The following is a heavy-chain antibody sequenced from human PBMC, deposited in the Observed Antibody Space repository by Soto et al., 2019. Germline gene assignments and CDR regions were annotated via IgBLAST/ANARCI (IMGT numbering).Heavy chain of an antibody. D-gene: IGHD2-2*01. Sequence: VKVSCKASGGTFSSYTISWVRQAPGQGLEWMGRIIPILGIANYAQKFQGRVTITADKSTSTAYMELSSLRSEDTAVYYCAVGAHIVVAPAAIGAFDIWGQGTMVTVSS. CDR3: AVGAHIVVAPAAIGAFDI. V-gene: IGHV1-69*02. CDR2: IIPILGIA. J-gene: IGHJ3*02. CDR1: GGTFSSYT.